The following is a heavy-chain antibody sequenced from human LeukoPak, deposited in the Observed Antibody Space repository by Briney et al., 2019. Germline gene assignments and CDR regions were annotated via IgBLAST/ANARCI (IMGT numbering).Heavy chain of an antibody. CDR1: GFTFSSYW. Sequence: GGSLRLSCAASGFTFSSYWVSWVRQAPGKGLEWVANIKQDGSEKYYVDSVKGRFTISRDNAKNSLYLQMNSLRAEDTAVYYCARRGSSGYYYYYWGQGTLVTVSS. J-gene: IGHJ4*02. D-gene: IGHD3-22*01. V-gene: IGHV3-7*01. CDR2: IKQDGSEK. CDR3: ARRGSSGYYYYY.